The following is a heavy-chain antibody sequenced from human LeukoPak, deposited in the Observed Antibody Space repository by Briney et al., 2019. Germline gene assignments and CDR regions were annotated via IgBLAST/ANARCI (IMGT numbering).Heavy chain of an antibody. CDR1: GFTFSSYG. J-gene: IGHJ4*02. CDR2: IRYDGSNK. V-gene: IGHV3-30*02. Sequence: PGGSLRLSCAASGFTFSSYGMHWVRQAPGKGLEWVAFIRYDGSNKYYADSVKGRFTISRDNSKNTLYLQMNSLRAEDTAVYYCAKDQGQAVVPRRFDNWGQGTLVTVSS. D-gene: IGHD2-2*01. CDR3: AKDQGQAVVPRRFDN.